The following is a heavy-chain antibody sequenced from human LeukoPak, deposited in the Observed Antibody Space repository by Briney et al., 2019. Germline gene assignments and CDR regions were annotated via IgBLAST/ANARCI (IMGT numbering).Heavy chain of an antibody. V-gene: IGHV1-2*02. J-gene: IGHJ5*02. Sequence: ASVKVSCKASGYTFTGYYMHWVRQAPGQGLEWMGWINPNSGGTNYAQKFQGRVPMTRETSIRTAYMELSSLRSDDTAVFYRARAHLIAAPGYNWFDPWGQGTLVTVPS. D-gene: IGHD6-13*01. CDR3: ARAHLIAAPGYNWFDP. CDR2: INPNSGGT. CDR1: GYTFTGYY.